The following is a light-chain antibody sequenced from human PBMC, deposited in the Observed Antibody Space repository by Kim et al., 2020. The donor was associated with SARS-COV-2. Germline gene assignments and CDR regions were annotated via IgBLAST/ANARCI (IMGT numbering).Light chain of an antibody. Sequence: SVALGQTARITCGGNNIGSKNVHWYQQKPGQAPVLVIYRDSNRPSGIPERFSGSNSGNTATLTISRAQAGDEADYYCQVWDSSTWVFAGGTQLTVL. V-gene: IGLV3-9*01. CDR2: RDS. CDR3: QVWDSSTWV. J-gene: IGLJ3*02. CDR1: NIGSKN.